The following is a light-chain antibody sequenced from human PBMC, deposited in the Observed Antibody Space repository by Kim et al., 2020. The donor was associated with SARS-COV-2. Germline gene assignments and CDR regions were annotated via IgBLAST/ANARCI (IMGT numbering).Light chain of an antibody. V-gene: IGKV3-20*01. CDR2: GAS. CDR1: QTISSTF. CDR3: QQYGDSPPT. J-gene: IGKJ1*01. Sequence: EIVLTQSPGTLSLSPGERATLSCRTSQTISSTFFAWYRQKPGQAPRLLISGASTRATGIPARFSGSGSGTDFTLTIDRLESEDFAVYYCQQYGDSPPTFGQGTKVDIK.